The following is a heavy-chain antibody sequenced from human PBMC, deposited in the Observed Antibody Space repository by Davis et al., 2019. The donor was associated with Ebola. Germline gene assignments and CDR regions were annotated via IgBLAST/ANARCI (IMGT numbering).Heavy chain of an antibody. CDR1: GDSINSYY. CDR2: IYTSGGT. Sequence: SETLSLTCTVSGDSINSYYWTWIRQPAGKGLEWIGRIYTSGGTYYNPSLKSRVTLSVDTPKKKFSMKLTSVTAVDTAVYYCARKTSSGFDSWGQGTLVTVSS. V-gene: IGHV4-4*07. J-gene: IGHJ5*01. CDR3: ARKTSSGFDS.